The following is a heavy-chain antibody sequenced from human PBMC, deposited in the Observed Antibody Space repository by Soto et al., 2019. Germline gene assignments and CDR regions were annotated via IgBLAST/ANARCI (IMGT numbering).Heavy chain of an antibody. Sequence: EVQLLESGGGLVQPGGSLRLSCAASGFTFTTYAMSWVRQAPGKGLEWVSAISGSAGSTYYADSVKGRFTISRDNSKNTLYLPRNSLRAEDTAVYYCAKNWDTTFSSSSHWGQGTLVSVSS. CDR3: AKNWDTTFSSSSH. J-gene: IGHJ4*02. D-gene: IGHD6-6*01. CDR1: GFTFTTYA. V-gene: IGHV3-23*01. CDR2: ISGSAGST.